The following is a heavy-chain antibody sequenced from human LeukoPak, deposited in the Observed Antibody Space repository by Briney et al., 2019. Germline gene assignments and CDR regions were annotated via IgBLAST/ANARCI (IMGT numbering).Heavy chain of an antibody. CDR3: ARDLGLAYCGGDCYSFQH. J-gene: IGHJ1*01. CDR2: ISYDGSNK. V-gene: IGHV3-30*04. D-gene: IGHD2-21*02. CDR1: GFTFSSYA. Sequence: GGSLRLSCAASGFTFSSYAMHWVRQAAGKGLEWVAVISYDGSNKYYADSVKGRFTISRDNSKNTLYLQMNSLRAEDTAVYYCARDLGLAYCGGDCYSFQHWGQGTLVTVSS.